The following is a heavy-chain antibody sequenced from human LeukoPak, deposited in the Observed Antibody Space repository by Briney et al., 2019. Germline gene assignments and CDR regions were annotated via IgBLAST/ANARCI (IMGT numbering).Heavy chain of an antibody. CDR2: INPNSGGT. CDR3: AANIIAAAGTSAFDY. V-gene: IGHV1-2*02. D-gene: IGHD6-13*01. CDR1: GYTFTGYY. Sequence: RASVKVSCKASGYTFTGYYMHWVRQAPGQGLEWMGWINPNSGGTNYAQKFQGGVTMTRDTSISTAYMELSRLRSDDTAVYYCAANIIAAAGTSAFDYWGQGTLVTVSS. J-gene: IGHJ4*02.